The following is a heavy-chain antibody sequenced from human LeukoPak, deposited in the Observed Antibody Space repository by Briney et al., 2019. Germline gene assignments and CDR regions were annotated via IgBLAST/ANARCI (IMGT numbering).Heavy chain of an antibody. D-gene: IGHD6-19*01. CDR1: GFTFSSYE. J-gene: IGHJ4*02. CDR3: ARDSAYHGIAVAKETAPYYFDY. CDR2: ISSSGSTI. V-gene: IGHV3-48*03. Sequence: PGGSLRLSCAASGFTFSSYEMNWVRQAPGKGLEWVSYISSSGSTIYYADSVKGRFTISRDNAKNSLYLQMNSLRAEDTAVYYCARDSAYHGIAVAKETAPYYFDYWGQGTLVTVSS.